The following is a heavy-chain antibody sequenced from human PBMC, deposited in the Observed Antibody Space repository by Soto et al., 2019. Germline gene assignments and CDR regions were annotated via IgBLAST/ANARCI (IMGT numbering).Heavy chain of an antibody. CDR1: EFTFNVFV. Sequence: LRLSCVASEFTFNVFVMHWVRQAPGKGLEWVAVVWNDGSSKNYADSVKGRFAISRDNSKNILYLQMNSLRAEDTAVYYCARGSPCDITRCYNPAFFGPWGQGTLVTVSS. J-gene: IGHJ5*02. D-gene: IGHD2-2*02. V-gene: IGHV3-33*01. CDR3: ARGSPCDITRCYNPAFFGP. CDR2: VWNDGSSK.